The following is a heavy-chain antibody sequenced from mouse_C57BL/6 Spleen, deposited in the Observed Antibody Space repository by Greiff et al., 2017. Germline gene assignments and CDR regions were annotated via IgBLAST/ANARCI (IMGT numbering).Heavy chain of an antibody. J-gene: IGHJ3*01. CDR3: ARDEEIYYGNAAY. V-gene: IGHV1-64*01. CDR1: GYTFTSYW. Sequence: QVQLQQPGAELVKPGASVKLSCKASGYTFTSYWMHWVKQRPGQGLEWIGMIHPNSGSTNYNEKFKSKATLTVDKSSSTAYMQLSSLASEASAVYYCARDEEIYYGNAAYWGQGTLVTVSA. CDR2: IHPNSGST. D-gene: IGHD2-1*01.